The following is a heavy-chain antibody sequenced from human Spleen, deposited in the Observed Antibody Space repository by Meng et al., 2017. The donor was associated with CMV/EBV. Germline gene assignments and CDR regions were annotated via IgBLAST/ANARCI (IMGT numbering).Heavy chain of an antibody. D-gene: IGHD1-26*01. V-gene: IGHV1-18*01. J-gene: IGHJ4*02. Sequence: QVQLGQSGAGVKKPGSSGKGSCKASGGTFSSYAISWVRQAPGQGLEWMGWISAYNGNTYYAQKLQGRVTMTTDTSTSTAYMELRSLRSDDTAVYYCARDSLGSGSGLPAYWGQGTLVTVSS. CDR2: ISAYNGNT. CDR3: ARDSLGSGSGLPAY. CDR1: GGTFSSYA.